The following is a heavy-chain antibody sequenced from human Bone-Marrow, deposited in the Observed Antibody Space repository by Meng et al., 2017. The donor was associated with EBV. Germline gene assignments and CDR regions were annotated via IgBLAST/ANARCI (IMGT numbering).Heavy chain of an antibody. CDR3: ARGDSSGYYYFDY. Sequence: VELVEVGAEVEKPGPSGKFPCEGFGGTFSIYAISWVLQDPGQGLEWMGGIIPIFGTANYAQKFQGRVAITADKSTSTAYMELSSLRSEDTAVYYCARGDSSGYYYFDYWGQGTLVTVSS. CDR2: IIPIFGTA. J-gene: IGHJ4*02. D-gene: IGHD3-22*01. CDR1: GGTFSIYA. V-gene: IGHV1-69*06.